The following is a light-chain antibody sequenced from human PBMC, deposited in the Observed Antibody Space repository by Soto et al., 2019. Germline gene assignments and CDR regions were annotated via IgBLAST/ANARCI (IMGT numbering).Light chain of an antibody. CDR2: DAS. V-gene: IGKV3-11*01. J-gene: IGKJ3*01. CDR1: QTLANY. Sequence: EVVLTQSPATLSLSPWERATLSCRASQTLANYLAWYQQRPGQAPRLLIYDASNRATGIPARFSGSGSGTDFTLTISRLEPEDFAVYYCQQYGRSPFTFGPGTKVDI. CDR3: QQYGRSPFT.